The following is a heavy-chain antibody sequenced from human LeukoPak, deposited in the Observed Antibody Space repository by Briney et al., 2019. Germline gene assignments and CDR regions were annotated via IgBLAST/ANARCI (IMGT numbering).Heavy chain of an antibody. Sequence: EASVKVSCKASGYTFTGYYMHWVRQAPGQGLEWMGRIHPNSGGTNYAKRFQGRVTMTRGTSISTAYMELSRLRSDDTAVYYCASLINYYDSSGYYYHYWGQGTLVTVSS. D-gene: IGHD3-22*01. CDR2: IHPNSGGT. CDR1: GYTFTGYY. J-gene: IGHJ4*02. V-gene: IGHV1-2*06. CDR3: ASLINYYDSSGYYYHY.